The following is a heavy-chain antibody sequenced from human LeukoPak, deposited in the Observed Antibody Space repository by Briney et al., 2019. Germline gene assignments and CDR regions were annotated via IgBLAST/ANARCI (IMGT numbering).Heavy chain of an antibody. CDR2: ISGSGGST. CDR1: GFTFSSCA. CDR3: AKDRRYCSSTSCYFTYYFDY. J-gene: IGHJ4*02. Sequence: GGSLRLSRAASGFTFSSCAMSWVRQAPGKGLEWVSAISGSGGSTYYADSVKGRFTISRDNSKNTLYLQMNSLRAEDTAVYYCAKDRRYCSSTSCYFTYYFDYWGQGTLVTVSS. D-gene: IGHD2-2*01. V-gene: IGHV3-23*01.